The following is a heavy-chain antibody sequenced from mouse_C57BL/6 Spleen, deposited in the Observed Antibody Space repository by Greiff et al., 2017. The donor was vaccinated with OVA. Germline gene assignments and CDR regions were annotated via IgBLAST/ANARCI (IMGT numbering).Heavy chain of an antibody. CDR2: ISSGGSYT. CDR3: AGSGNYAYFDY. Sequence: EVKLVESGGDLVKPGGSLKLSCAASGFTFSSYGMSWVRQTPDKRLEWVATISSGGSYTYYPDSVKGRFTISRDNAKNTLYLQMSSLKSEDTAMYYCAGSGNYAYFDYWGQGTTLTVSS. J-gene: IGHJ2*01. D-gene: IGHD2-1*01. CDR1: GFTFSSYG. V-gene: IGHV5-6*01.